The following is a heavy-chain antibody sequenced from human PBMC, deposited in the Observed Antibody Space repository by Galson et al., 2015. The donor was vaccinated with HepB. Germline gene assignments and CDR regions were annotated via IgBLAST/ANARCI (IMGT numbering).Heavy chain of an antibody. CDR3: ARHEYYYDGSDYSYYFDY. CDR1: GYSFNNYW. Sequence: QSGAEVKKPGESLKISCKGSGYSFNNYWIGWVRQMPGKGLEWMGIIYPGDSHTRYSPSFQGQVTISADKSISTAYLQWSSLKASDTAMYYCARHEYYYDGSDYSYYFDYWGQGTLVTVSS. V-gene: IGHV5-51*01. J-gene: IGHJ4*02. D-gene: IGHD3-22*01. CDR2: IYPGDSHT.